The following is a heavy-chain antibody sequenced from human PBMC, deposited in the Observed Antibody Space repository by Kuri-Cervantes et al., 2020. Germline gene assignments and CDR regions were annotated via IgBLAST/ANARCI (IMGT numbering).Heavy chain of an antibody. CDR2: IYYSGST. V-gene: IGHV4-61*01. CDR3: AREDYSSSSGGMDV. D-gene: IGHD6-6*01. Sequence: SETLSLTCTVSGGSVSSGSYYWSWIRQPPGKGLEWIGYIYYSGSTNYNPSLKSRVTISVDTSKNQFSLKLSSVTAANTAVYYCAREDYSSSSGGMDVWGQGTTVTVSS. J-gene: IGHJ6*02. CDR1: GGSVSSGSYY.